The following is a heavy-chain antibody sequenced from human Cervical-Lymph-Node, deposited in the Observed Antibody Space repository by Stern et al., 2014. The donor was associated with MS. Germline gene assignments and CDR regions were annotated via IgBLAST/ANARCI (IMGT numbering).Heavy chain of an antibody. CDR3: GRLHRNAFEI. Sequence: QLVQSGAEVKEPGESLKISCKGFGYSFTNYWIGWVRQMPGKGLEWMGFIYPYDSDTRYSPSFQGHVTISTDKSISTAFLQWSSLKASDPAIYYCGRLHRNAFEIWGQGTVVAISS. V-gene: IGHV5-51*03. D-gene: IGHD4-11*01. CDR2: IYPYDSDT. CDR1: GYSFTNYW. J-gene: IGHJ3*02.